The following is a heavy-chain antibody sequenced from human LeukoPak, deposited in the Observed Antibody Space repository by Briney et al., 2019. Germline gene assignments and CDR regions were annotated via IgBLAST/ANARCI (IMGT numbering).Heavy chain of an antibody. CDR2: IYTSGST. CDR1: GGSISSGSYY. J-gene: IGHJ6*03. Sequence: PSQTLSLTCTVSGGSISSGSYYWSWIRQPAGKGLEWIGRIYTSGSTNYNPSLKSRVTISVDTSKNQFSLKLSSVTAADTAVYYCARINYYGSGSYSGYYYYYYMDVWGKGTTVTISS. CDR3: ARINYYGSGSYSGYYYYYYMDV. V-gene: IGHV4-61*02. D-gene: IGHD3-10*01.